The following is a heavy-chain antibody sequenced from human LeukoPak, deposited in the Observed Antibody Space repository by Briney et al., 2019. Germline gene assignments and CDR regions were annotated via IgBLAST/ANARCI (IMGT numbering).Heavy chain of an antibody. Sequence: SETLSLTCTVSGDSIRSYYWSWIRQPPGKGLEWIGYIYYSGSTYYNPSLKSRVTISVDTSKKQFSLKLSSVTAADTAVYYCARAGYSYGPSYFDYWGQGTLVTVSS. V-gene: IGHV4-30-4*08. CDR3: ARAGYSYGPSYFDY. CDR1: GDSIRSYY. CDR2: IYYSGST. D-gene: IGHD5-18*01. J-gene: IGHJ4*02.